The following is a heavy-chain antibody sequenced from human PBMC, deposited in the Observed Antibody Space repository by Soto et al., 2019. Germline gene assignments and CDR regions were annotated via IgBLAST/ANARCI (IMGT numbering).Heavy chain of an antibody. Sequence: QVQLQESGPGLVKPSQTLSLTCTVSGGYISGGGYYWSWIRQHPGKGREWIGYIYYSGSTYYNPSLKSRVTISVDTSKNQFSLKLSSVTAADTAVYYCARGRAGGSPRDYCGQGTLVTVSS. D-gene: IGHD1-26*01. J-gene: IGHJ4*02. CDR3: ARGRAGGSPRDY. V-gene: IGHV4-31*03. CDR1: GGYISGGGYY. CDR2: IYYSGST.